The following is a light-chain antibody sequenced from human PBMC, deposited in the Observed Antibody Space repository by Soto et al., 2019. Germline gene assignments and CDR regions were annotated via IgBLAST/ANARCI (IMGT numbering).Light chain of an antibody. CDR1: AGAVTSGSH. V-gene: IGLV7-43*01. J-gene: IGLJ3*02. Sequence: QTVVTQEPSLTVSPGGTVTVTCAASAGAVTSGSHSNWFQQKPGQTPRPLIYSTTIQYSWTPARFSGSLLGGKAALTLSAVQPEDEADYYCLLNTGDAWVFGGGTKLTVL. CDR3: LLNTGDAWV. CDR2: STT.